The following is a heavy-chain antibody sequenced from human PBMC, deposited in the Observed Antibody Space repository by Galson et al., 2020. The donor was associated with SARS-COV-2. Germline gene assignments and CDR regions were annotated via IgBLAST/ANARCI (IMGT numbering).Heavy chain of an antibody. CDR1: GFTFGDYA. V-gene: IGHV3-49*04. CDR2: IRSKAYGGTT. J-gene: IGHJ4*02. Sequence: GESLKISCTASGFTFGDYALSWVRQAPGKGLEWVGFIRSKAYGGTTEYAASVKGRFTISRDDSKSIAYLQMNSLKTEDTAVYYCTRGDTAMALAGFDYWGQGTLVTVSS. D-gene: IGHD5-18*01. CDR3: TRGDTAMALAGFDY.